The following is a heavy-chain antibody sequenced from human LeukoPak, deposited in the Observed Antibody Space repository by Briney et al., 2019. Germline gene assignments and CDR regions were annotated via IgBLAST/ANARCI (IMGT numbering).Heavy chain of an antibody. D-gene: IGHD2-15*01. CDR2: ISYDGSNK. CDR1: GFIFSNYA. J-gene: IGHJ4*02. CDR3: ARDNNADC. V-gene: IGHV3-30-3*01. Sequence: GGSLRLSCAASGFIFSNYAMHWVRQARRKGLEWVAVISYDGSNKDYADSLKGRFTISRDDSNNTLYLQMNSLRSDDTAIYFCARDNNADCWGQGTLVTVSS.